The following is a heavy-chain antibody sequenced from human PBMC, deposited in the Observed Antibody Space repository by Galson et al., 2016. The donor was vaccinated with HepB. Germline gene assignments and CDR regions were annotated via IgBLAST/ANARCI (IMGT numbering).Heavy chain of an antibody. V-gene: IGHV4-31*02. CDR3: ARDRRTVTPHYYYYYGMDF. D-gene: IGHD4-17*01. J-gene: IGHJ6*02. Sequence: GKGLEWIGYIYYSGSTYYNPSLKSRVTISVDTSKNQFSLKLSSVTAEDTAVYYCARDRRTVTPHYYYYYGMDFWGQGTTVTVSS. CDR2: IYYSGST.